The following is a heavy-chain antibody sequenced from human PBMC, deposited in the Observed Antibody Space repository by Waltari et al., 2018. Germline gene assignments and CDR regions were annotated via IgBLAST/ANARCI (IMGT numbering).Heavy chain of an antibody. V-gene: IGHV4-59*01. CDR1: GGSISSYY. J-gene: IGHJ4*02. CDR2: IYYSGST. D-gene: IGHD2-8*01. CDR3: AREGDSMLYYFDY. Sequence: QVQLQESGPGLVKPSETLSLTCTVSGGSISSYYWSRIRQPPGKGLEWIGYIYYSGSTNYNPSLKSRVTISVDTSKNQFSLKLSSVTAADTAVYYCAREGDSMLYYFDYWGQGTLVTVSS.